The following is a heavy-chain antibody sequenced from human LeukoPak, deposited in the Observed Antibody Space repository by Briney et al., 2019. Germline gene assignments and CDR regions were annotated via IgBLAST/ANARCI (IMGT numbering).Heavy chain of an antibody. Sequence: GGSLRLSCAASGFTFSNSDMHWVRQVTGKTLEWVSGIGTVGDTYYAGFVKGRFTISRENAKNSSLYLQMDSLKAGDTAVYYCARGFGGLSWYFDLWGRGTLVTVSS. CDR1: GFTFSNSD. J-gene: IGHJ2*01. CDR3: ARGFGGLSWYFDL. D-gene: IGHD3-10*01. CDR2: IGTVGDT. V-gene: IGHV3-13*01.